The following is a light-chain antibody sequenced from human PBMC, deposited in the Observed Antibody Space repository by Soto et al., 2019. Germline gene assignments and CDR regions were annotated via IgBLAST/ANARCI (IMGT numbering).Light chain of an antibody. J-gene: IGKJ3*01. CDR1: QDIISN. CDR3: LQHHTYPRT. Sequence: QMTQSPSSLSASLGDRVTLPWGASQDIISNLGWFQQKPGKAPKRLIYAASSLQSGVPSRFSGSGSGTEVTLTISSLQPADFATYYCLQHHTYPRTFGPGTKVDIK. CDR2: AAS. V-gene: IGKV1-17*01.